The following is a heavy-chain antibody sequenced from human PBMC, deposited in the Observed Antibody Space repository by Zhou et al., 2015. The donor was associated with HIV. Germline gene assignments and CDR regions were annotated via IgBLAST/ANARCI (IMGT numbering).Heavy chain of an antibody. CDR1: GGTFSSYT. CDR2: IIPILGIA. CDR3: ARPPGGATVVGET. V-gene: IGHV1-69*02. J-gene: IGHJ5*02. D-gene: IGHD1-26*01. Sequence: QVQLVQSGAEVKKPGSSVKVSCKASGGTFSSYTISWVRQAPGQGLEWMGRIIPILGIANYAQKFQGRVTITADKSTSTAYMELSSLRSEDTAVYYCARPPGGATVVGETWGQGTLVTVSS.